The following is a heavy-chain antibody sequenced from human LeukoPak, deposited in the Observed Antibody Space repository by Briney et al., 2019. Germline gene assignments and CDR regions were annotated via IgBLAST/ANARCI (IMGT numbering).Heavy chain of an antibody. CDR3: AKPRFPDNWFDP. D-gene: IGHD2-21*01. Sequence: PGGSLRLSCAASGFTFSSYSMNWVRQAPGKGLEWVSSISSSSSYIYYADSVKGRFTISRDNSKNTLYLQMNSLRAEDTAVYYCAKPRFPDNWFDPWGQGTLVTVSS. V-gene: IGHV3-21*04. J-gene: IGHJ5*02. CDR2: ISSSSSYI. CDR1: GFTFSSYS.